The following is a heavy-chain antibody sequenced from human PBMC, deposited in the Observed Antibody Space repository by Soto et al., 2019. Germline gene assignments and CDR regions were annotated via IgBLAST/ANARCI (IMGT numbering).Heavy chain of an antibody. V-gene: IGHV1-18*01. Sequence: GASVKVSSEECRYTFNSYCMWWLRQAPGQGLEWMGWISAYNGNTNYAQKLQGRVTMTTDTSTSTAYMELRSLRSDDTAVYYCARGSRRNWNDNWFDPWGQGTLVTVSS. CDR2: ISAYNGNT. J-gene: IGHJ5*02. D-gene: IGHD1-1*01. CDR1: RYTFNSYC. CDR3: ARGSRRNWNDNWFDP.